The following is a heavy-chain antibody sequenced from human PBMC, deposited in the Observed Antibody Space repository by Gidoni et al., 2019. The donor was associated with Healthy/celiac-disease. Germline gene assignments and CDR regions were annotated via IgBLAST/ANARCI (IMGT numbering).Heavy chain of an antibody. CDR2: ISSSGSTI. D-gene: IGHD3-22*01. J-gene: IGHJ6*02. Sequence: EVQLVESGGGLVQPGGSLRLSCAAFGFTFSSYEMNWVRQAPGKGLECVSYISSSGSTIYYADSVKGRFTISRDNAKNSLYLQMNSLRAEDTAVYYCARDRQRGDSSGYRSLYYGMDVWGQGTTVTVSS. CDR3: ARDRQRGDSSGYRSLYYGMDV. V-gene: IGHV3-48*03. CDR1: GFTFSSYE.